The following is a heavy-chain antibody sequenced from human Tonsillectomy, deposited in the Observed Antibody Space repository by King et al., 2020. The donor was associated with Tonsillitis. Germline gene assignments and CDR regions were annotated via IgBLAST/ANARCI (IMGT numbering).Heavy chain of an antibody. V-gene: IGHV5-10-1*03. CDR1: GYSFTSYW. CDR3: ARVRADDYSNYYWFDP. J-gene: IGHJ5*02. CDR2: IDPSDSYT. D-gene: IGHD4-11*01. Sequence: QLVQSGAEVKKPGESLRISCKGSGYSFTSYWISWVRQMPGKGLEWMGRIDPSDSYTNYTPSFQGHVTISADKSISTAYMQWSSLKAWDTAMYYCARVRADDYSNYYWFDPWGQGTLVTVSS.